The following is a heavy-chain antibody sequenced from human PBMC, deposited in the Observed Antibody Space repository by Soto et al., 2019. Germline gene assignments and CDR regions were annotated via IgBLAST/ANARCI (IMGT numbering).Heavy chain of an antibody. Sequence: GSLRLSCAASGFTFSSYAMHWVRQAPGKGLEWVAVISYDGSNKYYADSVKGRFTISRDNSKNTLYLQMNSLRAEDTAVYYCARSVRYSSRAPTDYWGQGTRVTVSS. CDR1: GFTFSSYA. D-gene: IGHD6-13*01. V-gene: IGHV3-30-3*01. J-gene: IGHJ4*02. CDR3: ARSVRYSSRAPTDY. CDR2: ISYDGSNK.